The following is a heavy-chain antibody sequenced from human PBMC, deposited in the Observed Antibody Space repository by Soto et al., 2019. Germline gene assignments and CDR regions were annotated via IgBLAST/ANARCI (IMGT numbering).Heavy chain of an antibody. CDR3: ARGPDYYDSSGYYRYDAFDI. CDR1: GGTFSSYA. D-gene: IGHD3-22*01. Sequence: ASVKVSCKASGGTFSSYAISWVRQAPGQGLEWMGGIIPIFGTANYAQKFQGRVTITADESTSTAYMELSSLRSEDTAVYYCARGPDYYDSSGYYRYDAFDIWGQGTRVTGS. CDR2: IIPIFGTA. J-gene: IGHJ3*02. V-gene: IGHV1-69*13.